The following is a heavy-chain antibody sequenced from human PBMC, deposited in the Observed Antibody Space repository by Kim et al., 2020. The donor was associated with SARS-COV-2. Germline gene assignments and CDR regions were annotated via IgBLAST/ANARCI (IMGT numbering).Heavy chain of an antibody. V-gene: IGHV3-23*05. D-gene: IGHD2-2*01. Sequence: GGSLRLSCAASGFTFRNSALSWVRQAPGKGLEWVSGVFGSGSGTYYADSVKGRLTISRDNSKNILYLQMNNLRAEDTDVYYCVKHLHVTSVTFYWYFELWGRGTLVAVSS. CDR2: VFGSGSGT. J-gene: IGHJ2*01. CDR1: GFTFRNSA. CDR3: VKHLHVTSVTFYWYFEL.